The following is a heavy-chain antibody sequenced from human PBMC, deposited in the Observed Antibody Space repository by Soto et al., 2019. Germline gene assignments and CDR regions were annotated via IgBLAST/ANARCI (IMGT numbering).Heavy chain of an antibody. J-gene: IGHJ4*02. CDR2: IYYSGST. V-gene: IGHV4-39*07. CDR3: ARGGGVTATFDY. Sequence: PSETLSLTCTVSGGSISSGAYYWGWIRQPPGKGLEWIGSIYYSGSTYYNPSLKSRVTISVDTSKNQFSLKLSSVTAADTAVYYCARGGGVTATFDYWGQGTLVTVSS. CDR1: GGSISSGAYY. D-gene: IGHD5-18*01.